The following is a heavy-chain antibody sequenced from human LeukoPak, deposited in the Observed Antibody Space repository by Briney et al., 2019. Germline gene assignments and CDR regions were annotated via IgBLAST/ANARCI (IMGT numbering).Heavy chain of an antibody. D-gene: IGHD2-2*01. CDR3: AKIEGKYQLANVPDH. CDR2: IRYDGNNK. CDR1: GFTFSSYG. J-gene: IGHJ4*02. V-gene: IGHV3-30*02. Sequence: QSGGSLRLSCAASGFTFSSYGMHWVRQAPGKGLEWVAFIRYDGNNKYYADFVKGRFTISRDNSKNTLYLHMNSLRTEDTAVYYCAKIEGKYQLANVPDHWGQGTLVTVSS.